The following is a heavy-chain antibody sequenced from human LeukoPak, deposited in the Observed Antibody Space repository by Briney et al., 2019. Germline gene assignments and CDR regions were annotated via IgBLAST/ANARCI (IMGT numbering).Heavy chain of an antibody. V-gene: IGHV3-7*01. CDR3: ARLTSVYDYVWGNYRPPDY. CDR1: GFMFGSYW. J-gene: IGHJ4*02. D-gene: IGHD3-16*02. CDR2: IQQDGSEK. Sequence: GGSLRLSCAASGFMFGSYWMTWVRQAPGKGPEWVANIQQDGSEKYYVDSVKGRFTISRDNAKNSLFLQMNSLRAEDTAVYYCARLTSVYDYVWGNYRPPDYWGQGTLVTVSS.